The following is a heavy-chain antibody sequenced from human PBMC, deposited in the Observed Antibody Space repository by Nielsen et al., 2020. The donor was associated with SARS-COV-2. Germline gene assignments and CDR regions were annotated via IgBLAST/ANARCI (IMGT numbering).Heavy chain of an antibody. V-gene: IGHV3-66*01. CDR1: GFTISSSF. CDR2: IYTDGST. J-gene: IGHJ6*02. Sequence: GESLKISCGASGFTISSSFMSWVRQAAGKGLDWVSVIYTDGSTSHAAYVKGRFTISRDNSKNTLYLQMNSLRAEDTAVYYCARDNWGRMDVWGQGTTVTVSS. CDR3: ARDNWGRMDV. D-gene: IGHD7-27*01.